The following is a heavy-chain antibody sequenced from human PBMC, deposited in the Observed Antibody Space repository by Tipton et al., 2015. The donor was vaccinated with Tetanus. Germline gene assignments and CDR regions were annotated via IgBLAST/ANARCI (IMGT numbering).Heavy chain of an antibody. CDR1: GEALGNGDYY. J-gene: IGHJ6*02. Sequence: GEALGNGDYYWSWIRQRPGKGPEWIGYIYYSGSTYYNPSLKSRVSMSVDTSKNQFSLNLTSVTAADTAMYYCARDGGNYFYYGMNVWGQGAAVTVSS. CDR3: ARDGGNYFYYGMNV. V-gene: IGHV4-31*02. CDR2: IYYSGST.